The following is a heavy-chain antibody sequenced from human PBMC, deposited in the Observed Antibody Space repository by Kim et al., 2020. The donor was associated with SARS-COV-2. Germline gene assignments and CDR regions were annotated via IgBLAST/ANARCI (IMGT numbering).Heavy chain of an antibody. J-gene: IGHJ4*02. Sequence: GGSLRLSCTGFGFTFSDYGIHWVRRAPGKGLEWVAVVSDDGSNKFFADALQGRFTLSRDKSKNTVVLHLNSLRPDDTAVYYCARQPKDSYESAGYHCDCWSQRTLRTVSA. CDR1: GFTFSDYG. V-gene: IGHV3-30*03. D-gene: IGHD3-22*01. CDR2: VSDDGSNK. CDR3: ARQPKDSYESAGYHCDC.